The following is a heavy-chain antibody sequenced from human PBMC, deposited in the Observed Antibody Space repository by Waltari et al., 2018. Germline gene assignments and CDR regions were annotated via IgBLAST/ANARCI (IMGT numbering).Heavy chain of an antibody. J-gene: IGHJ4*02. CDR2: ISGSGGST. D-gene: IGHD6-19*01. CDR1: GFTFSSYA. CDR3: AKDQAAVAGLFDY. Sequence: EVQLLESGGGLVQPGGSLRLSCAASGFTFSSYAIRWVRQAPGDGLELCSAISGSGGSTYYADSVKGRFTISRDNSKNTLYLQMNSLRAEDTAVYYCAKDQAAVAGLFDYWGQGTLVTVSS. V-gene: IGHV3-23*01.